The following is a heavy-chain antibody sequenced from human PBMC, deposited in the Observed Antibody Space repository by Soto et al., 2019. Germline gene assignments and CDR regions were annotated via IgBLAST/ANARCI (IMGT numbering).Heavy chain of an antibody. CDR1: GGSISNFY. CDR2: IYYSGST. V-gene: IGHV4-59*01. CDR3: ARARGFRQPSYSWFDP. J-gene: IGHJ5*02. Sequence: SETLSLTCTFSGGSISNFYWSLIRQPPGKGLEYIGFIYYSGSTNYNPSLKSRVTISVDTSKNQFSLNLSSVTAADTAMYYCARARGFRQPSYSWFDPWGQGILVTVSS. D-gene: IGHD2-2*01.